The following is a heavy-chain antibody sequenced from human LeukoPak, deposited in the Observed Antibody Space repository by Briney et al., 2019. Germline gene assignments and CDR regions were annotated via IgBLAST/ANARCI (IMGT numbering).Heavy chain of an antibody. V-gene: IGHV4-4*07. Sequence: SETLSLPCTVSGGSISSYYWSWIRQPAGKGLEWIGRIYTSGSTNYNPSLKSRVTMSVDTSKNQFSLKLSSVTAADTAVYYCARQMRKNEAPDGHLDYWGQGALVTGSS. J-gene: IGHJ4*02. CDR1: GGSISSYY. CDR3: ARQMRKNEAPDGHLDY. CDR2: IYTSGST. D-gene: IGHD1-1*01.